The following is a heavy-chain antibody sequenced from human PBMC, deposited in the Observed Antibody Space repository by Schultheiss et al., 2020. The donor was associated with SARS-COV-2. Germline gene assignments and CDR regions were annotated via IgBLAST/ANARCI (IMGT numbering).Heavy chain of an antibody. CDR2: ISYDGSNK. D-gene: IGHD3-3*01. CDR1: GFTFSSYA. Sequence: GGSLRLSCAASGFTFSSYAMHWVRQAPGKGLEWVAVISYDGSNKYYADSVKGRFTISRDNSKNTLYLQMNSLRAEDTAVYYCARDPKRGDFWSGYIPNSYYYMDVWGKGTTVTVSS. V-gene: IGHV3-30*01. CDR3: ARDPKRGDFWSGYIPNSYYYMDV. J-gene: IGHJ6*03.